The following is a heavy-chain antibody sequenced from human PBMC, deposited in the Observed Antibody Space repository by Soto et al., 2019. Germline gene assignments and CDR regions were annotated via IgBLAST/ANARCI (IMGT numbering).Heavy chain of an antibody. D-gene: IGHD1-26*01. J-gene: IGHJ4*02. CDR2: IYYSGST. Sequence: QVQLQESGPGLVKPSETLSLTCTVSGGSISSYYWSWIRQPPGKGLEWIGYIYYSGSTNYNPSLKSRVTISVDTSKNQFSLKLSSVTAADTAVYYCARRWGAAVDYWCQGTLVTVSS. CDR3: ARRWGAAVDY. CDR1: GGSISSYY. V-gene: IGHV4-59*08.